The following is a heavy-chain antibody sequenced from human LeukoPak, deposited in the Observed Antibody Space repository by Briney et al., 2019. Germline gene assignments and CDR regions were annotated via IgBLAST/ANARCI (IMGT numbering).Heavy chain of an antibody. CDR1: GFTFSSYS. Sequence: GGSLRLSCAASGFTFSSYSMNWVRQAPGKGLEWDSSISSSSSYIYYADSVKGRFTISRGNAKNSLYLQMNSLRAEDTAVYYCARASRYDYVWGSYRAEESYFDYWGQGTLVTVSS. D-gene: IGHD3-16*02. J-gene: IGHJ4*02. V-gene: IGHV3-21*01. CDR2: ISSSSSYI. CDR3: ARASRYDYVWGSYRAEESYFDY.